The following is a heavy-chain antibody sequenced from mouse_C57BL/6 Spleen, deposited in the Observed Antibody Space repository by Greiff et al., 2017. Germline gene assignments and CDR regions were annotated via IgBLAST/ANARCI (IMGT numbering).Heavy chain of an antibody. D-gene: IGHD3-2*02. V-gene: IGHV1-80*01. J-gene: IGHJ4*01. CDR1: GYAFSSNW. Sequence: LQQSGASVKISCNASGYAFSSNWMNWVKQRPGKGLEWIGTIYPGDGDTNYNGKFKGKATLTADQSSSSAYMQLSSLTSDDSSVYFCAKGQTAHAGYAMDDWGQGTSVTVSS. CDR2: IYPGDGDT. CDR3: AKGQTAHAGYAMDD.